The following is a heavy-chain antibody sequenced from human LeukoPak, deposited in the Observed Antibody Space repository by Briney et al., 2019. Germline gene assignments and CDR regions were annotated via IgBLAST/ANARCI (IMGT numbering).Heavy chain of an antibody. D-gene: IGHD4-17*01. J-gene: IGHJ4*02. V-gene: IGHV1-46*01. CDR3: ARSTTVTTNLAGY. Sequence: ASVKVSCKASGHTFTSYYMHWVRQAPGQGREGMGILNPSGGSTSYAQKFQGRVTMTRDTSTSTVYMELSSLRSEDTAVYYCARSTTVTTNLAGYWGQGTLVTVSS. CDR2: LNPSGGST. CDR1: GHTFTSYY.